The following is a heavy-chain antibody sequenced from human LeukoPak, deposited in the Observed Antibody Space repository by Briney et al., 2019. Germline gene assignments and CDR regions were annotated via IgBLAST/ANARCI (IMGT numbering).Heavy chain of an antibody. CDR2: ITSSGIYI. J-gene: IGHJ4*02. Sequence: GGSLRLSCAASGFTFSRYSMNWVRQAPGKGLEWVSSITSSGIYIYYADSVKGRFTISRDNSKNTLYLQMNSLRAEDTAVYYCASEFAYWGQGTLVTVSS. CDR1: GFTFSRYS. CDR3: ASEFAY. V-gene: IGHV3-21*01.